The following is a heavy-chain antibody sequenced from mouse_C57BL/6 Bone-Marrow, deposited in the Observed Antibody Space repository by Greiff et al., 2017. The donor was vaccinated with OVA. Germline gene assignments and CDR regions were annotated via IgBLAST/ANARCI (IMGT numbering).Heavy chain of an antibody. Sequence: QVQLQQPGAELVKPGASVKLSCKASGYTFTSYWMQWVKQRPGQGLEWIGEIDPSDSYTNYNQKFKGKATLTVDTSSSTAYMQLSSLTSEDSAVYYGARFNYSNPFDYWGQGTTLTVSS. V-gene: IGHV1-50*01. J-gene: IGHJ2*01. D-gene: IGHD2-5*01. CDR3: ARFNYSNPFDY. CDR1: GYTFTSYW. CDR2: IDPSDSYT.